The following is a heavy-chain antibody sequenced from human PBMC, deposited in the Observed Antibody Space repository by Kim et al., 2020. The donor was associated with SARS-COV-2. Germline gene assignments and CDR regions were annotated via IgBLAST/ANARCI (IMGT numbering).Heavy chain of an antibody. D-gene: IGHD3-16*01. V-gene: IGHV1-24*01. CDR2: FDPEDGET. Sequence: ASVKVSCKVSGYTLTELSMHWVRQAPGKGLEWMGGFDPEDGETIYAQKFQGRVTMTEDTSTDTAYMELSSLRSEDTAVYYCATADPIMITFGRYYGMDVWGQGTTVTVSS. J-gene: IGHJ6*02. CDR1: GYTLTELS. CDR3: ATADPIMITFGRYYGMDV.